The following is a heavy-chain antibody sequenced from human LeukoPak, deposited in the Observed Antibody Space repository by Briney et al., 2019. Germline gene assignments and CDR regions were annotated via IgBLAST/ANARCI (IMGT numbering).Heavy chain of an antibody. CDR2: ISGSGVDT. CDR1: GFSFSTYA. Sequence: GGSLRLSCVASGFSFSTYAMSWVRQAPGKGLEWVSGISGSGVDTHYADSVKGRFRISRDNSQNTFYLQLSSLRAEDTAVYYCASGTYRLGDYWGLGTLVTVSS. V-gene: IGHV3-23*01. D-gene: IGHD3-10*01. CDR3: ASGTYRLGDY. J-gene: IGHJ4*02.